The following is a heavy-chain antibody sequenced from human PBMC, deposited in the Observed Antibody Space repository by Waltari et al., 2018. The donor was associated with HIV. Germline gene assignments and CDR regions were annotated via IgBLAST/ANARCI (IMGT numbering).Heavy chain of an antibody. Sequence: QVQMVQSGAEVKKPGASVKVSCKTSGFSLPGYYIHWVRQAPGQGLEGMGWIDSNTGDTNYGLQVEGRVTMTRDTSMRTAYMELRTLRSDDTALYYCARQMTFYDAFDVWGQGTVVTVSS. CDR3: ARQMTFYDAFDV. CDR2: IDSNTGDT. CDR1: GFSLPGYY. V-gene: IGHV1-2*02. J-gene: IGHJ3*01.